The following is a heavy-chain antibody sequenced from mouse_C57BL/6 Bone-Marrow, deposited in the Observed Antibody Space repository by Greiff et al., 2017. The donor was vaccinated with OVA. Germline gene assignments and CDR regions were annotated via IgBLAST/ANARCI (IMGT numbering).Heavy chain of an antibody. D-gene: IGHD2-3*01. V-gene: IGHV14-1*01. J-gene: IGHJ3*01. CDR1: GFNIKDYY. CDR2: IDPEDGDT. CDR3: TTLDGGYLKWFAY. Sequence: EVQLQQSGAELVRPGASVKLSCTASGFNIKDYYMHWVKQRPEQGLEWIGRIDPEDGDTEYAPKFQGKATMTADTSSNTAYLQLSSLTSEDTAVYYCTTLDGGYLKWFAYWGQGTLVTVSA.